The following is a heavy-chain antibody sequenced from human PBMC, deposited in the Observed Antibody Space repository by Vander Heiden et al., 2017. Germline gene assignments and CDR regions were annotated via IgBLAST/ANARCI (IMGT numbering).Heavy chain of an antibody. D-gene: IGHD3-3*01. CDR3: AAPLLDTLFGASA. Sequence: QVQLVESGGGTVQPGRSLRLSCAASGFTFRSFGMHWVRQAPGKGLEWVALISYDGSSEYYADSVKGRFTISRDNSKNTLFLEMNSLRPDDTAFYYCAAPLLDTLFGASAWGQGTLVTVSS. CDR2: ISYDGSSE. J-gene: IGHJ5*02. V-gene: IGHV3-30*03. CDR1: GFTFRSFG.